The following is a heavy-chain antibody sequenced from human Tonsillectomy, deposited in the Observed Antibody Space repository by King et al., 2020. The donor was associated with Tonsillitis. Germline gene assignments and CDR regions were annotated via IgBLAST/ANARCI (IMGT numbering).Heavy chain of an antibody. CDR2: IYHSGST. V-gene: IGHV4-30-2*01. Sequence: LQLQESGSGLVKPSQTLSLTCAVSGGSISSGGYSWSWIRQPPGKGLEWIGYIYHSGSTYYNPSLKSRVTISLDRSKNQFSLKLSSVTAADTAVYYCARDQDSSGPHRGAFDIWGQGTMVTVSS. J-gene: IGHJ3*02. CDR1: GGSISSGGYS. D-gene: IGHD3-22*01. CDR3: ARDQDSSGPHRGAFDI.